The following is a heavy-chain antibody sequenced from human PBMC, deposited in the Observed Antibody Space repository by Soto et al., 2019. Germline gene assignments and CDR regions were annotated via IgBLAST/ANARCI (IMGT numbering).Heavy chain of an antibody. D-gene: IGHD1-1*01. CDR1: GFTFSSYG. CDR3: AKDRVRWNFAY. V-gene: IGHV3-30*18. Sequence: QVQLVESGGGVVQPGRSLRLSCAASGFTFSSYGMHWVRQAPGKGLEWVAVISYDGSNKYYADSVKGRFTISRDNSKNTLYLQMNSLRAEDTAVYYCAKDRVRWNFAYWGQGTLVTVSS. J-gene: IGHJ4*02. CDR2: ISYDGSNK.